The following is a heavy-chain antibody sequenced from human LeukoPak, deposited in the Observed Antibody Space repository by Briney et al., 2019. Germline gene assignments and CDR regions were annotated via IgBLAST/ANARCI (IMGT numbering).Heavy chain of an antibody. J-gene: IGHJ6*03. CDR1: GYTFIGYY. CDR3: VIWFGELISYYYMDV. CDR2: INPNSGDT. D-gene: IGHD3-10*01. V-gene: IGHV1-2*02. Sequence: ASVKVSCKASGYTFIGYYIHWVRQAPGQGPEWMGWINPNSGDTNSAQEFQDRVSLTRDTSINTAYMEMNWLRSDDTAVYYCVIWFGELISYYYMDVWGKGTTVTISS.